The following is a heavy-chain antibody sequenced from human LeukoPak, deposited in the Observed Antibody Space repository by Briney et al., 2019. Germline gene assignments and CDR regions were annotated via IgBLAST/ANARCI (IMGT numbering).Heavy chain of an antibody. J-gene: IGHJ4*02. CDR2: IYYSGST. D-gene: IGHD6-13*01. Sequence: KASETLSLTCTVSGGSISSYYWSWIRQPPGKGLEWIGYIYYSGSTNYNPSLKSRVTISVDTSKNQFSLKLSSVPAADTAVYYCARNLIAAAGMASALWGQGTLVTVSS. CDR1: GGSISSYY. CDR3: ARNLIAAAGMASAL. V-gene: IGHV4-59*01.